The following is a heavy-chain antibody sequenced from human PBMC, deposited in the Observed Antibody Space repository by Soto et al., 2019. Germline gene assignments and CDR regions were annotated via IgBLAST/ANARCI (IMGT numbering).Heavy chain of an antibody. J-gene: IGHJ4*02. D-gene: IGHD2-21*01. V-gene: IGHV3-30*18. CDR2: ISYDGSNK. CDR1: GFTFSSYG. CDR3: AKLPGSVAYWRGAGDY. Sequence: QVQLVESGGGVVQPGRSLRLSCAASGFTFSSYGMHWVRQAPGKGLEWVAVISYDGSNKYYADSVKGRFTISRDNSKNTLYLQMNSLRAEDTAVYYCAKLPGSVAYWRGAGDYWGQGTLVTVSS.